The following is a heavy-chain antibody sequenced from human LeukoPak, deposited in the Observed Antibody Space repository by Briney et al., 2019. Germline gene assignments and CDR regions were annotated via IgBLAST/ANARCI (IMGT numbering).Heavy chain of an antibody. CDR3: ARDRLEDRDRETGRSYWYFDV. J-gene: IGHJ2*01. D-gene: IGHD1-14*01. Sequence: PGGSLRLSCAASGFTFSTYSMNWVRQAPGKGLEWVSSMSGSGAFMQYSDPVKGRFTISRDNAKNSLYLQMDSLRAEDTAVYYCARDRLEDRDRETGRSYWYFDVWGRGTLVTVSS. CDR1: GFTFSTYS. V-gene: IGHV3-21*01. CDR2: MSGSGAFM.